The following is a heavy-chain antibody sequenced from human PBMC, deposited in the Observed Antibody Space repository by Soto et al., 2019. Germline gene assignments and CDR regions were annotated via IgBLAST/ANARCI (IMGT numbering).Heavy chain of an antibody. V-gene: IGHV3-74*01. Sequence: EVQLVESGGGLVQPGGSLRLSCAASGFTFSTYWMHWVRQAPGKGLVWVSRIKDDGRDRSYADSVKGRFTISRDNAKNTLYPQKNSLRGEDTAVYYRARALWRGNGKDPWGQGTLVTVSS. CDR3: ARALWRGNGKDP. CDR1: GFTFSTYW. CDR2: IKDDGRDR. J-gene: IGHJ5*02. D-gene: IGHD3-3*01.